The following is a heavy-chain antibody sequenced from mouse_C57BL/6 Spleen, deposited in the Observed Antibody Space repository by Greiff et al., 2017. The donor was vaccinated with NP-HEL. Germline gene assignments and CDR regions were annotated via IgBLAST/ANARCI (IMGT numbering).Heavy chain of an antibody. CDR3: TRRETYYSNYGAMDY. V-gene: IGHV1-15*01. D-gene: IGHD2-5*01. CDR2: IDPETGGT. J-gene: IGHJ4*01. Sequence: QVQLKQSGAELVRPGASVTLSCKASGYTFTDYEMHWVKQTPVHGLEWIGAIDPETGGTAYNQKFKGKAILTADKSSSTAYMELRSLTSEDSAVYYCTRRETYYSNYGAMDYWGQGTSVTVSS. CDR1: GYTFTDYE.